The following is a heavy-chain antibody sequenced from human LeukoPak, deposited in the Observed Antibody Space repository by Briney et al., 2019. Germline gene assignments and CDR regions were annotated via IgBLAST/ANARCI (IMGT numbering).Heavy chain of an antibody. CDR3: ASKETGYDYVWGSPLYYYYGMDV. D-gene: IGHD3-16*01. CDR2: IIPIIGTA. Sequence: SVIRSCKASGGTFSSYAISWVRQAPGQGLEWMGGIIPIIGTANYAQKFQGRVTITADEYTSTAYMELSSLRSEDTAVYYCASKETGYDYVWGSPLYYYYGMDVWGQRTSDTVSS. CDR1: GGTFSSYA. V-gene: IGHV1-69*01. J-gene: IGHJ6*02.